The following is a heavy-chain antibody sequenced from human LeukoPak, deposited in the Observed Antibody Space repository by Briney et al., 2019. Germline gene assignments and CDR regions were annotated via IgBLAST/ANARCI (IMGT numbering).Heavy chain of an antibody. CDR2: ISYDGSNK. V-gene: IGHV3-30*18. CDR3: TKVSDSSGGDY. CDR1: GFTFSSYG. Sequence: PGGSLRLSCAASGFTFSSYGMHWVRQAPGKGLEWVTVISYDGSNKYYADSVKGRFTISRDNSKNALFLQMNSLRVEDTAVYYCTKVSDSSGGDYWGQGTLVTVSS. D-gene: IGHD3-22*01. J-gene: IGHJ4*02.